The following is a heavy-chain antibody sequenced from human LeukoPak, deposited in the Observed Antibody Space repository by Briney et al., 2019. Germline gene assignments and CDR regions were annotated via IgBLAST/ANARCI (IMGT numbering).Heavy chain of an antibody. CDR3: ARGRAVYYYYYYYVDV. CDR2: IYYSGST. V-gene: IGHV4-39*01. CDR1: GGSISSSSYY. Sequence: SETLSLTCTVSGGSISSSSYYWGWIRQPPGKGLEWIGSIYYSGSTYYNPSLKSRVTISVDTSKNQFSLKLSSVTAADTAVYYCARGRAVYYYYYYYVDVWGKGTTVTVSS. J-gene: IGHJ6*03.